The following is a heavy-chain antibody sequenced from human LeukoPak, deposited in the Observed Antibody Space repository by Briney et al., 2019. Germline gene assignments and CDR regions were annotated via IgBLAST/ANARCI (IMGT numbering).Heavy chain of an antibody. CDR2: IWYDGSNK. CDR1: GFTFSSYG. J-gene: IGHJ4*02. V-gene: IGHV3-33*06. Sequence: GGSLRLSCAASGFTFSSYGMHWVRQAPGKGLEWVAVIWYDGSNKYYADSVKGRFTISRDNSKNTLYLQMNSLRAEDTAVYYCAKSPNIVVVVAVIDYWGQGTLVTVSS. D-gene: IGHD2-15*01. CDR3: AKSPNIVVVVAVIDY.